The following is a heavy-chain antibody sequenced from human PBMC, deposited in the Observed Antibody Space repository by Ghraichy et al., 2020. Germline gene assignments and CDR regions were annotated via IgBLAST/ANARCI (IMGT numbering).Heavy chain of an antibody. CDR2: INPNSGGT. CDR3: AREGRSYYLRWFDP. V-gene: IGHV1-2*06. Sequence: ASVKVSCKASGYTFTGYYMHWVRQAPGQGLEWMGRINPNSGGTNYAQKFQGRVTMTRDTSISTAYMELSRLRSDDTAVYYCAREGRSYYLRWFDPWGQGTLVTVSS. CDR1: GYTFTGYY. J-gene: IGHJ5*02. D-gene: IGHD1-26*01.